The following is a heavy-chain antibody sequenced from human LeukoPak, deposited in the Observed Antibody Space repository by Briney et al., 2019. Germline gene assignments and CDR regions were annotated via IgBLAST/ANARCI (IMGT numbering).Heavy chain of an antibody. CDR3: ARGRYDSSGYYYFDY. Sequence: GGSLRLSCAASGFTFSSYWMSWVRQAPGKGLEWVANIKQDGSEKYYVDSVKGRFTISSDNAKNSLYLQMNSLRAEDTAVYYCARGRYDSSGYYYFDYWGQGTLVTVSS. J-gene: IGHJ4*02. D-gene: IGHD3-22*01. V-gene: IGHV3-7*01. CDR1: GFTFSSYW. CDR2: IKQDGSEK.